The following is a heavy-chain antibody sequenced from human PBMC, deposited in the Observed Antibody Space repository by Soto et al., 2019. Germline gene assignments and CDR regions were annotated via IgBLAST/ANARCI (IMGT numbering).Heavy chain of an antibody. CDR2: IYSGGDT. V-gene: IGHV3-53*01. Sequence: EVQLVESGGTSIQAGGSLRLSCAASGFSVSSDYMSWVRQAPGKGLEWVSLIYSGGDTYYADSVKGRFTISRDISSNTIYLHMTSLRADDTAIYYCTRAGSDPGNFYISYYYAMDVWGRGTTVTVSS. CDR3: TRAGSDPGNFYISYYYAMDV. D-gene: IGHD3-10*01. J-gene: IGHJ6*02. CDR1: GFSVSSDY.